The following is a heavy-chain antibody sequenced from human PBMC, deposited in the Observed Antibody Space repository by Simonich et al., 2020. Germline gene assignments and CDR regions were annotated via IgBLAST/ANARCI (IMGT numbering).Heavy chain of an antibody. J-gene: IGHJ4*02. CDR2: ISTYHGNT. CDR3: ARASRGTWWYYYFDY. Sequence: QVQLVQSGAEVKKPGASVKVSCKASGYTFTSYGISWVRQAPGQGLEWMGWISTYHGNTNYAQKLQGRVTMTKDTSTSTAYMELRSLRSDDTAVYYCARASRGTWWYYYFDYWGQGTLVTVSS. CDR1: GYTFTSYG. V-gene: IGHV1-18*01. D-gene: IGHD2-15*01.